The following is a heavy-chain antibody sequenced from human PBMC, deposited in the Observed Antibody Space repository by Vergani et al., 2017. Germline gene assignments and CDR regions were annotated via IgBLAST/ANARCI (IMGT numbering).Heavy chain of an antibody. Sequence: QVQLQQWGAGLLKPSETLSLTCAVYGGSFSGYYWSWIRQPPGKGLEWIGEINHSGSTYYNPSLKSRVTISVDTSKNQFSLKLSSVTAADTAVYYCARGYVEMATTPGYWGQGTLVTVSS. CDR2: INHSGST. D-gene: IGHD5-24*01. CDR1: GGSFSGYY. V-gene: IGHV4-34*01. J-gene: IGHJ4*02. CDR3: ARGYVEMATTPGY.